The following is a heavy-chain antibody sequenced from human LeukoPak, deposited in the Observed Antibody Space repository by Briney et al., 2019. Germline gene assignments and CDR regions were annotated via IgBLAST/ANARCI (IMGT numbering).Heavy chain of an antibody. Sequence: PGGSLRLSCAASGFTFSSYGMHWVRQAPGKGLEWVAVISYDGSNKYYADSVKGRFTISRDNSKNTLYLQMNSLRAEDTAVYYCASDPIYYYYMDVWGKGTTVTISS. V-gene: IGHV3-30*03. J-gene: IGHJ6*03. CDR3: ASDPIYYYYMDV. CDR1: GFTFSSYG. CDR2: ISYDGSNK.